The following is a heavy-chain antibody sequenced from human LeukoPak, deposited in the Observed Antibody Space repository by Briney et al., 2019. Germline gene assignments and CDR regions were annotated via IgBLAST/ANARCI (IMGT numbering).Heavy chain of an antibody. V-gene: IGHV3-53*01. CDR1: GFIVSNNY. Sequence: GGSLRLSCAASGFIVSNNYISWVRQAPGKGLEWVSIMYTGGATDYADSVKGRFTISRDNSKNALYLQMNSLRAEDTAVYYCARGSSGFDYWGQGTLVTVSS. J-gene: IGHJ4*02. CDR2: MYTGGAT. CDR3: ARGSSGFDY.